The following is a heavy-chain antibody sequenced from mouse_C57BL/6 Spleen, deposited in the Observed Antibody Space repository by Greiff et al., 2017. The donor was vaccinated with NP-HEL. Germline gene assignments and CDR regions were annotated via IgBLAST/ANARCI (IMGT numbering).Heavy chain of an antibody. D-gene: IGHD1-1*01. J-gene: IGHJ4*01. CDR1: GYTFTSYG. CDR2: IYPSSGNT. Sequence: QVQLQQSGAELARPGASVKLSCKASGYTFTSYGIRWVKQRTGQGLEWIGDIYPSSGNTYYNEKFKGKATLTADKSSSTAYMELRSLTSEDSAVSFCARSTVVPYYAMDYWGQGTSVTVSS. V-gene: IGHV1-81*01. CDR3: ARSTVVPYYAMDY.